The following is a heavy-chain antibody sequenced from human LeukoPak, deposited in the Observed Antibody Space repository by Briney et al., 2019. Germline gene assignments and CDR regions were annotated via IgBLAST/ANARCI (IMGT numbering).Heavy chain of an antibody. CDR1: GFNFSNYA. V-gene: IGHV3-30*04. D-gene: IGHD3-22*01. CDR3: ARGSEDYDSSGYYYDLGDY. J-gene: IGHJ4*02. CDR2: ISYEGNHK. Sequence: PGRSLRLSCAASGFNFSNYAMHWVRQAPGKGLEWVAVISYEGNHKYYADSVKGRFTISRDNSKNKQYLQMNSLRAEDTAVYYCARGSEDYDSSGYYYDLGDYWGQGALVTASS.